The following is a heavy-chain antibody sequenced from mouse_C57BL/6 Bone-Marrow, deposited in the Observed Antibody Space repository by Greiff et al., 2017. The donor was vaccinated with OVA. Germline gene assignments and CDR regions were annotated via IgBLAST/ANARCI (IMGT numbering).Heavy chain of an antibody. J-gene: IGHJ2*01. CDR3: ARHRGGYYPLFDY. V-gene: IGHV5-9*01. CDR1: GFTFSSYT. D-gene: IGHD2-3*01. CDR2: ISGGGGNT. Sequence: EVQRVESGGGLVKPGGSLKLSCAASGFTFSSYTMSWVRQTPEKRLEWVATISGGGGNTYYPDSVKGRFTISRDNAKNTLYLQMSSLRSEDTALYYCARHRGGYYPLFDYWGQGTTLTVSS.